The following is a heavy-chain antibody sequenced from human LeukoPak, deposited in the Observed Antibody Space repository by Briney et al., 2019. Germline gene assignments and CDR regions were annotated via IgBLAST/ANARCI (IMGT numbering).Heavy chain of an antibody. Sequence: PGGSLRLSCEASGFSFGDYGMSWVRQAPGKGLEWVGVIRSKDYGGTSEYAASVKGRFTISRDDSKSIVYLQMNSLRTEDTAVYYCTRLGRYYDFWSTLWGRGILVSVSS. J-gene: IGHJ2*01. V-gene: IGHV3-49*04. CDR2: IRSKDYGGTS. CDR1: GFSFGDYG. CDR3: TRLGRYYDFWSTL. D-gene: IGHD3-3*01.